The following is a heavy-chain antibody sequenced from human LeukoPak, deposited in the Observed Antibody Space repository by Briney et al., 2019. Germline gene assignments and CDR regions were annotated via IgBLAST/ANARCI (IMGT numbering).Heavy chain of an antibody. CDR2: INPNSGGT. CDR3: ARGRYSGYVSSSLLPPGRPPPNWFDP. V-gene: IGHV1-2*02. Sequence: GASVKVSCKASGYTFTNFGISWVRQAPGQGLEWMGWINPNSGGTNYAQKFQGRVTMTRDTSISTAYMELSRLRSDDTAVYYCARGRYSGYVSSSLLPPGRPPPNWFDPWGQGTLVTVSS. CDR1: GYTFTNFG. D-gene: IGHD5-12*01. J-gene: IGHJ5*02.